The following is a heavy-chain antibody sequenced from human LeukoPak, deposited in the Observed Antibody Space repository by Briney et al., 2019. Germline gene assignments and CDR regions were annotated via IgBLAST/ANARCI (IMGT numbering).Heavy chain of an antibody. CDR1: GYTFTGYY. D-gene: IGHD6-6*01. CDR2: INPSSGGT. CDR3: ARGCELTSSTVDY. V-gene: IGHV1-2*02. J-gene: IGHJ4*02. Sequence: ASVKVSCKASGYTFTGYYMHWVRQAPGQGLEWMGWINPSSGGTNYAQKFQGRVTMTRDTSISTAYMELSRLRSDDTAVYYCARGCELTSSTVDYWGQGTLVTVSS.